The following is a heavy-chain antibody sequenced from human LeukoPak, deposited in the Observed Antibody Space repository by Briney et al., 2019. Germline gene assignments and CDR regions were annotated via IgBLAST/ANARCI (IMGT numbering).Heavy chain of an antibody. V-gene: IGHV3-23*01. CDR3: AKTTAGNSSGRNPGWPVDY. CDR1: GFTFNSYA. J-gene: IGHJ4*02. Sequence: GGSLRLSCAASGFTFNSYAMTWVRQAPGKGLEWVSHVSGSGGITYYADSVKGRFTIFRDNSKNTLHLQMNSLRADDTAVYYCAKTTAGNSSGRNPGWPVDYWGQGALVTVSS. D-gene: IGHD6-19*01. CDR2: VSGSGGIT.